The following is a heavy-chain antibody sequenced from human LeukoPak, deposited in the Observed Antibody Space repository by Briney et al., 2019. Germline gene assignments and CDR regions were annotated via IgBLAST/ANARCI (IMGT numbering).Heavy chain of an antibody. V-gene: IGHV4-39*01. CDR2: IYYSGST. Sequence: PSETLSLTCTASGGPISSSNHYWGWIRQPPGQGLEWIGSIYYSGSTYYNPSLKSRVTISVDTSKNQFSLKLSSVTATDTAFYYCARLQTYSSGWSNDWGQGALVTVSS. D-gene: IGHD6-19*01. CDR3: ARLQTYSSGWSND. CDR1: GGPISSSNHY. J-gene: IGHJ4*02.